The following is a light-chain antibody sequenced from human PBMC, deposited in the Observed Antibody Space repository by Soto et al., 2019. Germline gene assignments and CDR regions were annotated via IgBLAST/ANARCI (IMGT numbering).Light chain of an antibody. J-gene: IGLJ2*01. CDR3: SSFAGGGNPVL. Sequence: ALTQPPSASGSLGQSVTISCTGTSSDVGGYNYVSWHQQHPGKAPKVMIYEVTKRPPGVPDRFSGSKSGNTASLTVSGLQAEDEADYCSSFAGGGNPVLLGGGTKLTVL. CDR1: SSDVGGYNY. CDR2: EVT. V-gene: IGLV2-8*01.